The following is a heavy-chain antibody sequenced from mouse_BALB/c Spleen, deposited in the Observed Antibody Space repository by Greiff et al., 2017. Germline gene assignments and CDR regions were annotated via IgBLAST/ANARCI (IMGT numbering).Heavy chain of an antibody. J-gene: IGHJ4*01. CDR1: GYAFSSSW. Sequence: QVQLQQSGPELVKPGASVKISCKASGYAFSSSWMNWVKQRPGQGLEWIGRIYPGDGDTNYNGKFKGKATLTADKSSSTAYMQLSSLTSVDSAVYFCARSERYYAMDYWGQGTSVTVSS. CDR2: IYPGDGDT. CDR3: ARSERYYAMDY. V-gene: IGHV1-82*01.